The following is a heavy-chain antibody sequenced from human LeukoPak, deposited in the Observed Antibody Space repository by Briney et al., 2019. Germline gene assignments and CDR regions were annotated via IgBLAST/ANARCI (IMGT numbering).Heavy chain of an antibody. CDR3: GRWGVEAGIDD. Sequence: GGGLRLSRAASRYSASAYWMSWVRQAPGKGGEWVANINEAGSEKPYVDTVRGGFTISRDNAKNSLYLEMDSLRAEDTAVYYCGRWGVEAGIDDWGQGTLVIVSS. V-gene: IGHV3-7*01. CDR1: RYSASAYW. CDR2: INEAGSEK. J-gene: IGHJ4*02. D-gene: IGHD6-13*01.